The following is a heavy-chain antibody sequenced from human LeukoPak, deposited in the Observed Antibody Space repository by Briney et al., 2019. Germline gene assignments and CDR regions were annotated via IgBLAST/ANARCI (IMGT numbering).Heavy chain of an antibody. CDR1: GYTFTSYW. CDR3: AIQWGSGGYDY. D-gene: IGHD1-26*01. Sequence: GESLQISCKGSGYTFTSYWIAWVRPMPGKGLEWMGIIFPNDSDTRYSPSFQGQVTISADKSIGTAYLQWSSLKASDTAMYYCAIQWGSGGYDYWGQGTLVTVSS. CDR2: IFPNDSDT. V-gene: IGHV5-51*01. J-gene: IGHJ4*02.